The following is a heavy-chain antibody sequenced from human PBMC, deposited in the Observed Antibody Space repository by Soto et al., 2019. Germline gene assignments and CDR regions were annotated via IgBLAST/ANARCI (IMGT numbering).Heavy chain of an antibody. CDR2: INPNSGGT. CDR1: GYTFSGFY. Sequence: ASVKVSCKASGYTFSGFYMHWVRQAPGQGLEWMGWINPNSGGTKSAEKFQGRVTMTRDTSISTAYMEPNSLRAEDTAVYYCTSDTFGARDSWGQGTLVTVSS. D-gene: IGHD2-15*01. CDR3: TSDTFGARDS. J-gene: IGHJ4*02. V-gene: IGHV1-2*02.